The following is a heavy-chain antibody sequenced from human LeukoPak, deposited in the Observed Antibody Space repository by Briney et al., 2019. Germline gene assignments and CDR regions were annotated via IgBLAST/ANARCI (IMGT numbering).Heavy chain of an antibody. D-gene: IGHD3-10*01. CDR3: ARGSRGPGATVRFDL. Sequence: SETLSLTCAVYGGSFSGYYWSWIRQPPGKGLEWIGEINHSGSTNYNPSLKSRVTISVDTSKNQFSLKLSSVTAADTAVYYCARGSRGPGATVRFDLWGRGTLVIVSS. V-gene: IGHV4-34*01. CDR2: INHSGST. CDR1: GGSFSGYY. J-gene: IGHJ2*01.